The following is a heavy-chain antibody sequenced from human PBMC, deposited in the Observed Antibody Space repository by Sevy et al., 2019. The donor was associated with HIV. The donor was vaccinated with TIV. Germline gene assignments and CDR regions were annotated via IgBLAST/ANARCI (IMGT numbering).Heavy chain of an antibody. Sequence: GGSLRLSCAASGFTFRNSGMHWVRQSPGKGLEWVASIFSDGITTYYGASVKGRFTVFRDKSKSTLYMQMNSLRVEDTAVYYCARESPSDWYLDSWGQGSQVTVSS. CDR3: ARESPSDWYLDS. V-gene: IGHV3-33*01. CDR1: GFTFRNSG. J-gene: IGHJ4*02. CDR2: IFSDGITT. D-gene: IGHD6-19*01.